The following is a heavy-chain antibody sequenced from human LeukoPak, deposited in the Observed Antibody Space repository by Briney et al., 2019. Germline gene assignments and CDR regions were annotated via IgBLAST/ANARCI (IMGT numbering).Heavy chain of an antibody. CDR1: GFTFNNYA. J-gene: IGHJ5*02. CDR2: ISGSGTST. D-gene: IGHD2-2*02. CDR3: AKGCSPSCYSWFHP. V-gene: IGHV3-23*01. Sequence: PGGSLRLSCVASGFTFNNYAMTWVRQAPGKGLEWVSAISGSGTSTYYADSVKGRFTISRDNSRNTLYLQMNNPRAEDTAVYYCAKGCSPSCYSWFHPWGQGTLVTVSS.